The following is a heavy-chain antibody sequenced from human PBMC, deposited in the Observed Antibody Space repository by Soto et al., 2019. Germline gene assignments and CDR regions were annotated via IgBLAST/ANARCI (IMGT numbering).Heavy chain of an antibody. D-gene: IGHD3-9*01. CDR2: IYYSGST. CDR1: GGSISSYC. CDR3: AGTGLDAFDI. J-gene: IGHJ3*02. V-gene: IGHV4-59*01. Sequence: SETLSLTCTVSGGSISSYCWSWIRQPPGKGLEWIGYIYYSGSTNYNPSLKSRVTISVDTSKNQFSLKLSSVTAADTAVYYCAGTGLDAFDIWGQGTMVTVSS.